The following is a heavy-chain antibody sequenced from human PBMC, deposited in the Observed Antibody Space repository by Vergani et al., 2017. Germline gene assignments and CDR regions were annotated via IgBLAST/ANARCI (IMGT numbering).Heavy chain of an antibody. CDR3: ARDQVGATTFYYYYYMDV. V-gene: IGHV1-18*01. J-gene: IGHJ6*03. Sequence: QVQLVQSGAEVKKPGASVKVSCKASGYTFSTYGISWVRQAPGQGLEWMGWISAYNGNTNYAQKLQGRVTMTTATSTSTAYMELRSLRSDDTAVDYCARDQVGATTFYYYYYMDVWGKGTTVTVSS. CDR1: GYTFSTYG. D-gene: IGHD1-26*01. CDR2: ISAYNGNT.